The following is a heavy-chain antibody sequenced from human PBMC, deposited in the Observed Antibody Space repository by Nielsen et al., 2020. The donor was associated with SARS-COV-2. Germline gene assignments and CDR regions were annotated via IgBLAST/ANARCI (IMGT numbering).Heavy chain of an antibody. V-gene: IGHV3-33*01. Sequence: GESLKISCAASGFTFSSYGMHWVRQAPGKGLEWVAVIWYDGSNKYYADSVKGRFTISRDNSKNTLYLQMNSLRAEDTAVYYCARGRGSLKNYYYGMDVWGQGTTVTVSS. CDR1: GFTFSSYG. CDR3: ARGRGSLKNYYYGMDV. J-gene: IGHJ6*02. CDR2: IWYDGSNK.